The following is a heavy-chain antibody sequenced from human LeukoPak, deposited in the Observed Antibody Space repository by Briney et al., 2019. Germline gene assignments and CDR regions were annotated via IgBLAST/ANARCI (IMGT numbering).Heavy chain of an antibody. CDR1: GFTFSSYS. J-gene: IGHJ4*02. CDR2: ISSSSSTI. CDR3: AGTPYEALGGETDC. Sequence: PGGSLRLSCAASGFTFSSYSMNWVRQAPGKGLEWVSYISSSSSTIYYADSVKGRFTISRDNAKNSLYLQMNSLRAEDTAVYYCAGTPYEALGGETDCWGQGTLVTVSS. D-gene: IGHD1-1*01. V-gene: IGHV3-48*01.